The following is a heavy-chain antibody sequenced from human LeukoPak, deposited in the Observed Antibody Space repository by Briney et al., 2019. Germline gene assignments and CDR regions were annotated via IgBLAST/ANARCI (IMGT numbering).Heavy chain of an antibody. Sequence: SETLSLTCAVSGGSFSGYYWSWIRHPPGKGLEWIGEINHSGSTNYNPSLKSRVTISVDTSKNQFSLKLSSVTAADTAVYYCARGIAARYHWFDPWGQGTLVTVSS. CDR2: INHSGST. V-gene: IGHV4-34*01. D-gene: IGHD6-6*01. CDR3: ARGIAARYHWFDP. J-gene: IGHJ5*02. CDR1: GGSFSGYY.